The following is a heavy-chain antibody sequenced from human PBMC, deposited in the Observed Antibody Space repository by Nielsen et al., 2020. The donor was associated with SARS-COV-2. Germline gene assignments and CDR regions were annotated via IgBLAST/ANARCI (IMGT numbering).Heavy chain of an antibody. V-gene: IGHV1-18*01. CDR2: ISAYNGNT. Sequence: ASVKVSCKASGYTFTSYGISWVRQAPGQGLEWMGWISAYNGNTNYAQKLQGRLTLTRDTSTSTDYMELSSLRSEDSAVYFCARAYCGRTTCYRHAFDIWGPGTMVTVSS. CDR3: ARAYCGRTTCYRHAFDI. CDR1: GYTFTSYG. J-gene: IGHJ3*02. D-gene: IGHD2-2*02.